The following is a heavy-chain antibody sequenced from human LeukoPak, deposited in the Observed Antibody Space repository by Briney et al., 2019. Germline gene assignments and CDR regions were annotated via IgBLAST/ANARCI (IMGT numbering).Heavy chain of an antibody. J-gene: IGHJ4*02. CDR3: ARKPLGSYYDDY. Sequence: GGSLRLSCAASGFTFSSYAMSWVRQAPGKGLEWVSAISGSGGSTYYTDSVKGRFTISRDNAKNSLYLQMNSLRAEDTAVYYCARKPLGSYYDDYWGQGTLVTVSS. CDR2: ISGSGGST. D-gene: IGHD1-26*01. CDR1: GFTFSSYA. V-gene: IGHV3-23*01.